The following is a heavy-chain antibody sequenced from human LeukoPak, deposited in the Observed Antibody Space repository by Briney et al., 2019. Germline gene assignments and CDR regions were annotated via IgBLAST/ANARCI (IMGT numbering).Heavy chain of an antibody. CDR3: ARTDTVMVWDWFFAL. D-gene: IGHD5-18*01. J-gene: IGHJ2*01. CDR1: GGSISSGGYY. CDR2: IYHSGNT. V-gene: IGHV4-30-2*01. Sequence: SETLSLTCTVSGGSISSGGYYWSWIRQPPGKGLEWIGYIYHSGNTNHNPSLKSRVTISIDKSKNQFSLKLSSVTAADTAVYYCARTDTVMVWDWFFALWGRGTLVTVSS.